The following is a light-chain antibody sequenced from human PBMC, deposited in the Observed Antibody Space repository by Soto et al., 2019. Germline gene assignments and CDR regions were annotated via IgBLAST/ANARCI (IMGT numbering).Light chain of an antibody. CDR2: AAS. CDR1: QSVSNY. Sequence: DIQMTQSPSSLSASVGDRVTITCRASQSVSNYLNWYHQKPGKAPKLLLYAASSMQSGVPSRFSGSGSETDFTLTISSLQPDDSATYFCQQSFSPLWTFGQGTKVEV. CDR3: QQSFSPLWT. V-gene: IGKV1-39*01. J-gene: IGKJ1*01.